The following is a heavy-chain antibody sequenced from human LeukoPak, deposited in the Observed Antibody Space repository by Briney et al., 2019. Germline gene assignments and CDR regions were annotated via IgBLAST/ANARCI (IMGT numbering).Heavy chain of an antibody. CDR2: IYRDGST. CDR1: GFTFSSYS. Sequence: SGGSLRLSCAASGFTFSSYSMNWVRQAPGKGLEWVSVIYRDGSTYYADSVKGRFTISRDNSKNTLYLQMNNLRVEDTAVYYCARVMTAITNWFDPWGQGTLVTVSS. V-gene: IGHV3-66*01. J-gene: IGHJ5*02. CDR3: ARVMTAITNWFDP. D-gene: IGHD2-21*02.